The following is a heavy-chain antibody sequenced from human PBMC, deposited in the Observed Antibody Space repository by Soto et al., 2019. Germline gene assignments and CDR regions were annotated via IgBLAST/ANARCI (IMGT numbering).Heavy chain of an antibody. V-gene: IGHV3-30*18. J-gene: IGHJ6*02. D-gene: IGHD3-10*01. CDR3: EQDLGGYDGSGAMDV. CDR2: ISYDGSNK. CDR1: GFTFSSYG. Sequence: QVQLVESGGGVVQPGRSLRLSCAASGFTFSSYGMHWVRQAPGKGLEWVAVISYDGSNKYYADSVKGRFTISRDNSKNRLYLQMHRLVAEDTAVYYCEQDLGGYDGSGAMDVWGQGSTVTVSS.